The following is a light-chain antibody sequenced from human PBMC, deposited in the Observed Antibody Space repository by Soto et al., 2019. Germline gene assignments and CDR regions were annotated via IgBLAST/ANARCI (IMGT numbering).Light chain of an antibody. J-gene: IGKJ1*01. CDR1: QSVSNNY. CDR2: GAS. V-gene: IGKV3-20*01. CDR3: QQYGSSGT. Sequence: EIVLTQSPGSLCLSPGGTGTLSCRASQSVSNNYLAWYQQKPGQAHRLLIYGASNRATGIPDRFSGSGSGTDFTLTIRRLEHEDFAVYYCQQYGSSGTFGQGTKVDIK.